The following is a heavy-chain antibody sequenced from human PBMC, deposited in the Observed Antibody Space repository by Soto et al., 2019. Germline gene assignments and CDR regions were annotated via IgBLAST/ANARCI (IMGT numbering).Heavy chain of an antibody. V-gene: IGHV4-39*01. CDR2: IYYSGST. CDR1: GGSISSSSYY. CDR3: AARGDMLSTYPFIIDY. Sequence: QLQLQESGPGLVKPSETLSLTCTVSGGSISSSSYYWGWIRQPPGKGLAGIGSIYYSGSTYYNPSLKSRVTISVDTSKNQFSLKLSSVTAADTAVYYCAARGDMLSTYPFIIDYWGQGTLVTVSS. J-gene: IGHJ4*02. D-gene: IGHD3-10*01.